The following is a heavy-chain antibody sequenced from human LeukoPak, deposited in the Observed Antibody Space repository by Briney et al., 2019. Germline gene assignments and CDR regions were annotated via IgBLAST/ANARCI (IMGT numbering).Heavy chain of an antibody. CDR2: ISYDGSNK. V-gene: IGHV3-30-3*01. Sequence: PGGSLRLSCAASGFTFSSYAMHWVRQAPGKGLEWVAVISYDGSNKYYADSVKGRFTISRDNSKNTLYLQMNSLRSDDTAVYFCARGYDYGDYVGDFDYWGQGTLVTVSS. J-gene: IGHJ4*02. D-gene: IGHD4-17*01. CDR3: ARGYDYGDYVGDFDY. CDR1: GFTFSSYA.